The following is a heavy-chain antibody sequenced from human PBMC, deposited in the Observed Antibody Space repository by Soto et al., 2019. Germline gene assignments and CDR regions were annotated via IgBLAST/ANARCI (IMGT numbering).Heavy chain of an antibody. CDR1: GGSVSDKTYY. Sequence: SETLSLTCSVSGGSVSDKTYYWSWVRQPPGKRLEWIGYVYYSGTTNYNPSLKSRVTISVDLSKNRFSLRLSSVTTADTALYYCARTTAVPNTPRSRYFFDYWGQGTLVTVSS. CDR2: VYYSGTT. D-gene: IGHD4-17*01. J-gene: IGHJ4*02. CDR3: ARTTAVPNTPRSRYFFDY. V-gene: IGHV4-61*01.